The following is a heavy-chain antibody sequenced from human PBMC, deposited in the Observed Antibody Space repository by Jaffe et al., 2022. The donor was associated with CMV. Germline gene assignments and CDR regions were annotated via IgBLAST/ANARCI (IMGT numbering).Heavy chain of an antibody. CDR3: AKVYRGIVGATNYFDY. J-gene: IGHJ4*02. CDR2: ISGSGGST. CDR1: GFTFSSYA. V-gene: IGHV3-23*01. D-gene: IGHD1-26*01. Sequence: EVQLLESGGGLVQPGGSLRLSCAASGFTFSSYAMSWVRQAPGKGLEWVSAISGSGGSTYYADSVKGRFTISRDNSKNTLYLQMNSLRAEDTAVYYCAKVYRGIVGATNYFDYWGQGTLVTVSS.